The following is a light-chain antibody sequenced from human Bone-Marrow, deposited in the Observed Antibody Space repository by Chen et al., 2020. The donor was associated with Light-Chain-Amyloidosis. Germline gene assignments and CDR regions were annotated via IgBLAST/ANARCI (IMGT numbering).Light chain of an antibody. CDR1: QSIRGN. Sequence: VMTQSPVARSVFPGDTATLSCRASQSIRGNLAWYQQRPGQAPRLLIYGASARATGIPARFSGSGFETDFTLTISTIQSEDFAVYYCQQYNNWPLTFGQGTRVDIK. CDR2: GAS. V-gene: IGKV3-15*01. J-gene: IGKJ1*01. CDR3: QQYNNWPLT.